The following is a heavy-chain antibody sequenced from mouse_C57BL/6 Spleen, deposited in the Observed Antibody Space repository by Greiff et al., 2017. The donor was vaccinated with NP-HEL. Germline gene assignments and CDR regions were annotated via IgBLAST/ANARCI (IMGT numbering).Heavy chain of an antibody. CDR3: ARGNYGTPFAY. Sequence: EVQLQQSGPELVKPGASVKIPCKASGYTFTDYNMDWVKQSHGKSLEWIGDINPNNGGTIYNQKFKGKATLTVAKSSSPDYAELRSLTSEDTAVYDCARGNYGTPFAYWGQGTLFTVSA. V-gene: IGHV1-18*01. CDR1: GYTFTDYN. D-gene: IGHD1-1*01. CDR2: INPNNGGT. J-gene: IGHJ3*01.